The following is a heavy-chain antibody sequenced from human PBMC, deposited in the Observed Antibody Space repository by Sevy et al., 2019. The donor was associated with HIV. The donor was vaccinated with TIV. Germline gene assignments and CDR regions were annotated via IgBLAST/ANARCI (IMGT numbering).Heavy chain of an antibody. D-gene: IGHD3-22*01. J-gene: IGHJ4*02. CDR2: ISYDGSNK. Sequence: GGSLRLSCAASGFTFNSYAMHWVRQAPGKGLEWVAGISYDGSNKYYADSVKGGFTISRDSSKNTLYLQMNSLRFEDTALYYCARGCYYYDRSGYLNYWGQGTLVTVSS. CDR3: ARGCYYYDRSGYLNY. CDR1: GFTFNSYA. V-gene: IGHV3-30-3*01.